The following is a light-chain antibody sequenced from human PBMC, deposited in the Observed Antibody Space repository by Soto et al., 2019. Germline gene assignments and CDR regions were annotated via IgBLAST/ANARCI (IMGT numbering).Light chain of an antibody. CDR1: NIGSKS. Sequence: SYVATQPPSVSVAPGQTARLTCGGHNIGSKSVHWYQQKAGQAPVLVVHEDSARPSGIPERISGSNSGNTATLTIGRVEVADEADYYCLVWDSSSDYLVFGGGTKLTV. CDR2: EDS. CDR3: LVWDSSSDYLV. J-gene: IGLJ2*01. V-gene: IGLV3-21*02.